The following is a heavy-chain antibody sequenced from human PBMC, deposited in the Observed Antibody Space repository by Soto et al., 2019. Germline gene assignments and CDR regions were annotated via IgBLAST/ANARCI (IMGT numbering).Heavy chain of an antibody. CDR3: ARDYKGGYFRVRMDV. J-gene: IGHJ6*02. D-gene: IGHD6-25*01. CDR1: GFTFSSYE. CDR2: ISSSGSTI. Sequence: PGGSLRLSCAASGFTFSSYEMNWVRQAPGKGLEWVSYISSSGSTIYYADSVKGRFTISRDNTKNSLYLQMNSLRAEDTAVYYCARDYKGGYFRVRMDVWGQGTTVTVSS. V-gene: IGHV3-48*03.